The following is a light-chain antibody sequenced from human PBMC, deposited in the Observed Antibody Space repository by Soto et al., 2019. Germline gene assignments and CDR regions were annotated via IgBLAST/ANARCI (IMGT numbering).Light chain of an antibody. J-gene: IGKJ1*01. V-gene: IGKV1-5*01. CDR2: DAS. Sequence: DIQMTQSPSTLSASVGDRVTITCRASQSISSWLAWYQQKPRKAPKLLIYDASSLESGVPSRFSGSGSGTEFTLTISSLQPDDFATYYCQQYNSYSWTFGQGTKVEIK. CDR1: QSISSW. CDR3: QQYNSYSWT.